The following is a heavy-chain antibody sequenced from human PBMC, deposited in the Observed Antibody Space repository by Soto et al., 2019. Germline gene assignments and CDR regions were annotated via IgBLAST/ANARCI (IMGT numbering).Heavy chain of an antibody. V-gene: IGHV4-34*01. CDR3: ARGNTVVVPAAIPRDYYYYGMDV. CDR2: INHSGST. Sequence: SETLSLTCAVYGGSFSGYYWSWIRQPPGKGLEWIGEINHSGSTNYNPSLKSRVTISVDTSKNQFSLKLSSVTAADTAVYYCARGNTVVVPAAIPRDYYYYGMDVWGQGTTVTVSS. CDR1: GGSFSGYY. D-gene: IGHD2-2*02. J-gene: IGHJ6*02.